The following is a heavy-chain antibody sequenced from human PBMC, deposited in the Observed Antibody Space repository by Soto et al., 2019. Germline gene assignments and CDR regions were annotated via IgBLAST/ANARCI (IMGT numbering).Heavy chain of an antibody. J-gene: IGHJ4*02. D-gene: IGHD2-15*01. V-gene: IGHV3-23*01. CDR2: VSASSSIT. CDR1: GFTFRTYT. Sequence: WGSLRLSCISSGFTFRTYTMNWVRQAPGKGLEWVSCVSASSSITSYADSAKGRFTISRDNAKNTVFLQMTGLRADDTAVYFRAKGDCSGGRCYRGFDYWGQGTLVTVSS. CDR3: AKGDCSGGRCYRGFDY.